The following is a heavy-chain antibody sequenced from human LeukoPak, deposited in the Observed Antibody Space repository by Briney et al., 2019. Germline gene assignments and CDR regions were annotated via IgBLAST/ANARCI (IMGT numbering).Heavy chain of an antibody. Sequence: SETLSLTCAVSGGSINTGTYYWTWIRQHAGKGLEWIGCISYSGSTYYSPSLESRVSMSVDTSKNQFSLKLSSVTAADTAVYYCARSNDILTGYGYWGQGTLVTVSS. CDR3: ARSNDILTGYGY. CDR1: GGSINTGTYY. J-gene: IGHJ4*02. CDR2: ISYSGST. D-gene: IGHD3-9*01. V-gene: IGHV4-31*11.